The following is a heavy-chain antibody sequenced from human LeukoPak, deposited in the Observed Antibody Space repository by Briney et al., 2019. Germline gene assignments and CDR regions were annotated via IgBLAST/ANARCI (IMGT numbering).Heavy chain of an antibody. V-gene: IGHV4-59*11. J-gene: IGHJ6*02. CDR1: GGSISGHY. Sequence: SETLSLTCTVSGGSISGHYWTWIRQPPGKGLEWIGQIHYSGRPDYNPSLKSRVTISVDTSKNQLSLKVTSVTGADTAVYYCARFGVDYDMDVWGQGTTVTVS. CDR2: IHYSGRP. D-gene: IGHD3-16*01. CDR3: ARFGVDYDMDV.